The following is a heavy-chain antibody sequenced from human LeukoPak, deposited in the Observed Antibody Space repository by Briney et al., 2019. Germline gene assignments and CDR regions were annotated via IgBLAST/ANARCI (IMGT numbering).Heavy chain of an antibody. D-gene: IGHD4-23*01. V-gene: IGHV1-69*13. CDR2: IIPIFGTA. CDR1: GGTFSSYA. Sequence: SVKVSCKASGGTFSSYAISWVRQAPGQGLEWMGGIIPIFGTANYAQKFQGRVTITADESTSTAYMELSSLRSEDTAVYYCARPHDYGGPDAFDIWGQGTMVTVSS. J-gene: IGHJ3*02. CDR3: ARPHDYGGPDAFDI.